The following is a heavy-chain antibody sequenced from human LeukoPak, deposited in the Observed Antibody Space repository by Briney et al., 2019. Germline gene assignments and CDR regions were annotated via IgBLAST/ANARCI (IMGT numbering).Heavy chain of an antibody. V-gene: IGHV3-20*04. CDR1: GFTFDDYG. CDR3: AKEEVGATNWFDP. CDR2: INWNGGST. D-gene: IGHD1-26*01. Sequence: AGGSLRLSCAASGFTFDDYGMSWVRQAPGKGLEWVSGINWNGGSTGYADSVKGRFTISRDNAKKFLYLQMNSLRAEDTAVYYCAKEEVGATNWFDPWAREPWSPSPQ. J-gene: IGHJ5*02.